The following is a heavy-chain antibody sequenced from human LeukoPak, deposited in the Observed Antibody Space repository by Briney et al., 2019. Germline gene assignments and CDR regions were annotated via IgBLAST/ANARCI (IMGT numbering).Heavy chain of an antibody. V-gene: IGHV3-64*02. CDR1: GFTFSSYA. CDR3: ARHSGTLVGNIVDTIGAFDI. J-gene: IGHJ3*02. D-gene: IGHD5-12*01. Sequence: GGSLRLSCAASGFTFSSYAMHWVRQAPGKGLECVSFISSSRGSTYYADSVKGRCTISRENVKNTLYLHIGSLRAQEMAVYYCARHSGTLVGNIVDTIGAFDIWGQGTMVTVSS. CDR2: ISSSRGST.